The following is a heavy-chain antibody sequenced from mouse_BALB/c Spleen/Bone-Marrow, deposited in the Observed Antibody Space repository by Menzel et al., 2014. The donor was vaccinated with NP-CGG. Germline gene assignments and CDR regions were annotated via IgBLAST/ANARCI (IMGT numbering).Heavy chain of an antibody. V-gene: IGHV1-14*01. J-gene: IGHJ3*01. D-gene: IGHD2-14*01. CDR1: GYTFTSYV. Sequence: EVQLVESGPELVKPGASVKMSYKASGYTFTSYVMHWVKQKPGQGLEWIGYINPYNDGTKYNEKFKGKATLTSDKSSSTAYMELSSLTSEDSAVYYCASPYYRYDGFAYWGQGTLVTVAA. CDR2: INPYNDGT. CDR3: ASPYYRYDGFAY.